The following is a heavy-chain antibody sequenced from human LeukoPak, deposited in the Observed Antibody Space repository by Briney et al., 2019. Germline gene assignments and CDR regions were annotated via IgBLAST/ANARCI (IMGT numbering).Heavy chain of an antibody. J-gene: IGHJ3*02. V-gene: IGHV3-21*01. D-gene: IGHD4-17*01. CDR3: SRDASYGDYDSNDAFDI. CDR1: GFTFSSYS. Sequence: GGSLRLSCAASGFTFSSYSMNWVRQAPGKGLEWVSSISSSSSYIYCADSVKGRFTISRDNAKNSLYLQMNILRAEDTAVYYCSRDASYGDYDSNDAFDIWGQGTMVTVSA. CDR2: ISSSSSYI.